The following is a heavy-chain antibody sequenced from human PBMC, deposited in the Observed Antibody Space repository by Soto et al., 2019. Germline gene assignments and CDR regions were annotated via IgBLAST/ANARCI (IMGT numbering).Heavy chain of an antibody. CDR1: GYTFTSYY. Sequence: ASVKVSCKASGYTFTSYYMHWVRQAPGQGLEWMGIINPSGGSTSYAQKFQGRVTMTRDTSTSTVYMELSSLRSEDTAVYYCARSQNHYDFLSGYSYYFDYWGQGTLVTVSS. J-gene: IGHJ4*02. D-gene: IGHD3-3*01. CDR3: ARSQNHYDFLSGYSYYFDY. CDR2: INPSGGST. V-gene: IGHV1-46*01.